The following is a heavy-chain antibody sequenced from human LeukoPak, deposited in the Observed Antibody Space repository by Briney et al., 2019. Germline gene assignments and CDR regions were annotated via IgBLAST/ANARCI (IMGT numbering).Heavy chain of an antibody. D-gene: IGHD5-18*01. J-gene: IGHJ4*02. CDR1: GDSIRSHY. CDR3: ARDGRRGYSYGSTGFDS. CDR2: IYYSGST. V-gene: IGHV4-59*11. Sequence: PSETLSLTCTVSGDSIRSHYWSWIRQPPGKGLEWIGYIYYSGSTNYNPSPESRVTISVDTSNNQFSLKLSSVTAADTAVYYCARDGRRGYSYGSTGFDSWGQGTLVIVSS.